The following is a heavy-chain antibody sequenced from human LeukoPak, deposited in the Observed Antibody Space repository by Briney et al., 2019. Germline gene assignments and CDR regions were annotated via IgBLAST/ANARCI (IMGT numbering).Heavy chain of an antibody. Sequence: GRSLRLSCAASGFTFSSYAMNWVRQAPGKGLEWVAVISYDGSNKYYADSVKGRFTISRDNSKNTLYLQMNSLRAEDTAVYYCARVLMPYDILTGSFDYWGQGTLVTVSS. CDR1: GFTFSSYA. CDR3: ARVLMPYDILTGSFDY. D-gene: IGHD3-9*01. V-gene: IGHV3-30*04. J-gene: IGHJ4*02. CDR2: ISYDGSNK.